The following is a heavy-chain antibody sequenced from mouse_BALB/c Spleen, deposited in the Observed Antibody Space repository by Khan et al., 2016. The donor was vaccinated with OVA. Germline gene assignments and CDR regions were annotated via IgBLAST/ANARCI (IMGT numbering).Heavy chain of an antibody. CDR3: SSVLGRYYAMDY. V-gene: IGHV3-2*02. CDR2: ISNSGST. Sequence: EVQLQESGPGLVKPSQSLSLTCTVTGYSITRDYAWNWIRQFPGNKLEWMGYISNSGSTTYNPSLKSRISITRDTSKNRFFLQLNSVTTEDTATXYCSSVLGRYYAMDYWGQGTSVTVSS. D-gene: IGHD4-1*01. CDR1: GYSITRDYA. J-gene: IGHJ4*01.